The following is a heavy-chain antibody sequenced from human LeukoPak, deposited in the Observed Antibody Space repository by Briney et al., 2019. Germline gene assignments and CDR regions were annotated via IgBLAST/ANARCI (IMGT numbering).Heavy chain of an antibody. Sequence: PSETLSLTCTVSGGSISSYYWSWIRQPPGKGLEWIGYIYYSGSTNYNPSLKSRVTISVDTSKNQFSLKLSSVTAADTAMYYCASKYSSGWYEAFDIWGQGTMVTVSS. CDR1: GGSISSYY. V-gene: IGHV4-59*01. D-gene: IGHD6-19*01. CDR3: ASKYSSGWYEAFDI. J-gene: IGHJ3*02. CDR2: IYYSGST.